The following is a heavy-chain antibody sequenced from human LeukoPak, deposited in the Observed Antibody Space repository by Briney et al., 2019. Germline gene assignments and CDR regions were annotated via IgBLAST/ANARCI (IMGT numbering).Heavy chain of an antibody. CDR1: GYTFTSYG. Sequence: ASVKVSCKASGYTFTSYGISWVRQAPGQGLEWMGWISAYNGNTNYAQKLQGRVTMTTDTSTSTAYMELSSLRSDDTAVYYCARVWDFWSQPGGAFDIWGQGTMVTVSS. CDR3: ARVWDFWSQPGGAFDI. CDR2: ISAYNGNT. J-gene: IGHJ3*02. D-gene: IGHD3-3*01. V-gene: IGHV1-18*01.